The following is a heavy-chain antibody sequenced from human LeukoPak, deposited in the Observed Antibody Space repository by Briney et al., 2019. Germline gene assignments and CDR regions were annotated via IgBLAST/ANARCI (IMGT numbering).Heavy chain of an antibody. V-gene: IGHV1-8*02. J-gene: IGHJ4*02. CDR3: ARRGSYGVNDY. D-gene: IGHD4-17*01. CDR1: GYTFTGYY. CDR2: MNPNSGNT. Sequence: ASVKVSCKASGYTFTGYYMHWVRQATGQGLEWMGWMNPNSGNTGYAQKFQGRVTMTRNTSISTAYMELSSLRSEDTAVYYCARRGSYGVNDYWGQGTLVTVSS.